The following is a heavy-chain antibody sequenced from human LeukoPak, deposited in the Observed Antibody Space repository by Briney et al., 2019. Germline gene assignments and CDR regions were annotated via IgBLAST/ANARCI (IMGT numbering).Heavy chain of an antibody. J-gene: IGHJ3*02. V-gene: IGHV3-7*01. CDR2: IKQDGSEK. CDR1: GFTFNRYA. D-gene: IGHD1-7*01. Sequence: GGSLRLSCAASGFTFNRYAMSWVRQAPGKGLEWVANIKQDGSEKYYVDSVKGRFTISRDNAKNSLYLQMNSLRAEDTAVYYCAKETGTTKGHAFDIWGQGTMVTVSS. CDR3: AKETGTTKGHAFDI.